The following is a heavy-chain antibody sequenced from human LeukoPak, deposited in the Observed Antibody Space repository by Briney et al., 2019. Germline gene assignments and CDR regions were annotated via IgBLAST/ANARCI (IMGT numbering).Heavy chain of an antibody. V-gene: IGHV4-4*02. Sequence: SETLSLTCAVSGGSISSSNWWSWVRQPPGKGLEWIGEIYHSGSTNYNPSLKSRVTISVDKSKNQFSLKLSSVTAADTAVYYCARGLEEWFGELFLYYSDYWGQGTLVTVSS. D-gene: IGHD3-10*01. CDR1: GGSISSSNW. CDR3: ARGLEEWFGELFLYYSDY. CDR2: IYHSGST. J-gene: IGHJ4*02.